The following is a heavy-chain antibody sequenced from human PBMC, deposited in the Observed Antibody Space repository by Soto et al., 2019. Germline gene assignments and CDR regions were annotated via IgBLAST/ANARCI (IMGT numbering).Heavy chain of an antibody. V-gene: IGHV1-69*06. CDR1: EDTFRNYA. J-gene: IGHJ2*01. CDR3: ASTKYDSSAYYYWYLGL. D-gene: IGHD3-22*01. CDR2: IIPIFGTA. Sequence: QVELVQSGAEVKKPGSSVKVSCQASEDTFRNYAISWVRQAPVQGLEWMGGIIPIFGTAHYAQKFQGRVTIIADTSVNTVYLELSSMRSEDTAVYYCASTKYDSSAYYYWYLGLWGRGTLVTVSS.